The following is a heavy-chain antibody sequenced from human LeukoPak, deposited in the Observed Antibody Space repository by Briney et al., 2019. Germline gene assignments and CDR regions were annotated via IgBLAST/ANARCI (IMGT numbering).Heavy chain of an antibody. D-gene: IGHD3-3*01. V-gene: IGHV3-21*01. CDR2: ISSSSSYI. CDR3: ARDGLSIRFLEWLYHDY. CDR1: GFTFSSYS. J-gene: IGHJ4*02. Sequence: GGSLRLSCAASGFTFSSYSMNWVRQAPGKGLEWVSSISSSSSYIYYADSVKGRFTISRDNAKNSLYLQMNSLRAEDTAVYYCARDGLSIRFLEWLYHDYWGQGTLVTVSS.